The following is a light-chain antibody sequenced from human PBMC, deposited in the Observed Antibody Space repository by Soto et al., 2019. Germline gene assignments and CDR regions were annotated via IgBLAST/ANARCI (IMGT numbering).Light chain of an antibody. V-gene: IGKV3-20*01. J-gene: IGKJ2*01. CDR2: GAS. CDR1: QSVYNTY. Sequence: EIVLTQSPGTLSLSPGERATLSCRASQSVYNTYLAWYQQKPGQTPRLLVNGASNRATGIPDRFSGGGSGTDFILTSSSLEPEDFAVYYCQQYGLPPHSFGQGTRVEIK. CDR3: QQYGLPPHS.